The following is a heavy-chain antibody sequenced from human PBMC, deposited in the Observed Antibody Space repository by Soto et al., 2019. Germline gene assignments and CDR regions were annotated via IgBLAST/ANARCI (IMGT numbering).Heavy chain of an antibody. Sequence: SETLSLTCTVSSASISSSSYTWGWIRQPPGKGLEWIGSIYYSGTTYYNPSLNSRVTVSVDTSKNQFSLKVTSVTAADTAVYYCARLHGYSISSSCHGHYAMDVWGQGTTVTVSS. CDR1: SASISSSSYT. CDR2: IYYSGTT. CDR3: ARLHGYSISSSCHGHYAMDV. V-gene: IGHV4-39*01. D-gene: IGHD2-2*01. J-gene: IGHJ6*02.